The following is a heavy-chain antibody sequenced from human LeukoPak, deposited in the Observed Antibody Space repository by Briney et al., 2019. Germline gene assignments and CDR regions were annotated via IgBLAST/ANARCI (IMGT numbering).Heavy chain of an antibody. Sequence: PSETLSLTCTVSGGSISSGDYYWSWIRQPPGKGLEWIGYIYYSGSTYYNPSLKSRVTISVDTSKNQFSLKLSSVTAADTAVYYCARGGYYGSGSYYNVANWFDPWGQGTLVTVSS. J-gene: IGHJ5*02. D-gene: IGHD3-10*01. CDR3: ARGGYYGSGSYYNVANWFDP. CDR1: GGSISSGDYY. V-gene: IGHV4-30-4*01. CDR2: IYYSGST.